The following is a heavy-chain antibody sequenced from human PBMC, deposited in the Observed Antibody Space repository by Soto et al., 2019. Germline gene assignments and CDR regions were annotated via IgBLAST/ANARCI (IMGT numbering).Heavy chain of an antibody. J-gene: IGHJ6*03. D-gene: IGHD4-17*01. CDR2: INHSGST. CDR1: GGSFSGYY. Sequence: QVQLQQWGAGLLKPSETLSLTCAVYGGSFSGYYWSWIRQPPGKGLEWIGEINHSGSTNYNPSLKSRVTISVDTSKNPCSLKRSSVTAADTAVYYCARGRGTTTVTTSTYYYDYMDVWGKGTTVTVSS. V-gene: IGHV4-34*01. CDR3: ARGRGTTTVTTSTYYYDYMDV.